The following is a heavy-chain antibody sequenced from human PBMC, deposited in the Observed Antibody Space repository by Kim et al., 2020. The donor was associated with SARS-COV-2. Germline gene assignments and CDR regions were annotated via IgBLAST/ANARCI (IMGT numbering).Heavy chain of an antibody. D-gene: IGHD6-13*01. CDR2: ISSSSTI. J-gene: IGHJ4*02. V-gene: IGHV3-48*02. CDR1: GFTFSSYS. CDR3: ARGESSSFFPFDY. Sequence: GGSLRLSCAASGFTFSSYSMNWVRQAPGKGLEWVSYISSSSTIYYADSVKGRFTISRDNAKNSLYLQMNSLRDEDTAVYYCARGESSSFFPFDYWGQGTL.